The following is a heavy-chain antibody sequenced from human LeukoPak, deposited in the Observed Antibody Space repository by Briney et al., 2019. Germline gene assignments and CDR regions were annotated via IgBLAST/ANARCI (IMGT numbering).Heavy chain of an antibody. Sequence: ASVKVSCKASGYTSTSYGISWVRQAPGQGLEWMGWISAYNGNTDYAQNLHGRVTMTTDTSTNTAYVELGSLTSDDTAVYYCARVGSYCTSSTCFDYWGQGTLVTVSS. CDR2: ISAYNGNT. CDR1: GYTSTSYG. V-gene: IGHV1-18*01. CDR3: ARVGSYCTSSTCFDY. J-gene: IGHJ4*02. D-gene: IGHD2-2*01.